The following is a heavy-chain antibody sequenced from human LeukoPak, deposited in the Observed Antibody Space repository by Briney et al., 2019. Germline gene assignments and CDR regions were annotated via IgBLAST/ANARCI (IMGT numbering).Heavy chain of an antibody. CDR3: ARLSVRPRRSFYYGSGSYYHAFDP. J-gene: IGHJ5*02. V-gene: IGHV4-39*07. Sequence: SETLSLTCTVSGDSISSSDYYWAWLRQPRGKGLEWIGNIYYNGNTYYNSSLKSRVTISIDTSKNQFSLKLSSVTAADTAVYYCARLSVRPRRSFYYGSGSYYHAFDPWGQGTLVTVSS. CDR1: GDSISSSDYY. CDR2: IYYNGNT. D-gene: IGHD3-10*01.